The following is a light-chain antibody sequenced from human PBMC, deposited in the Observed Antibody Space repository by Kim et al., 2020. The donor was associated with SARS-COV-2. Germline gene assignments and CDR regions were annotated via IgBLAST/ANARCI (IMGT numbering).Light chain of an antibody. CDR3: SSYAGSNNWL. CDR1: GSDIGSCIF. CDR2: EVS. J-gene: IGLJ2*01. V-gene: IGLV2-8*01. Sequence: GQSVTISCTGTGSDIGSCIFVSWYHQHPGKAPKLIIHEVSQRSSGVPDRFSGSKSGNTASLTVSGLRAEDEADYYCSSYAGSNNWLFGGGTQLTVL.